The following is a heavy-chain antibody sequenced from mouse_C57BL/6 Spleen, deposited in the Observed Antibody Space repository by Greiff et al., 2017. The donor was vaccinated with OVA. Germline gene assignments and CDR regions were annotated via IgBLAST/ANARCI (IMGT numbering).Heavy chain of an antibody. J-gene: IGHJ2*01. CDR2: IDPSDSET. CDR3: AREGFYYGSSYDFDY. CDR1: GYTFTSYW. D-gene: IGHD1-1*01. Sequence: QVQLKQPGAELVRPGSSVKLSCKASGYTFTSYWMHWVKQRPIQGLEWIGNIDPSDSETHYNQKFKDKATLTVDKSSSTAYMQLSSLTSEDSAVYYCAREGFYYGSSYDFDYWGQGTTLTVSS. V-gene: IGHV1-52*01.